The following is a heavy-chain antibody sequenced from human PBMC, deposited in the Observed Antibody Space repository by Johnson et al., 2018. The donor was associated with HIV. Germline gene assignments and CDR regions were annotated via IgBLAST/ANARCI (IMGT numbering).Heavy chain of an antibody. CDR1: GFTFSSYA. CDR2: ISYDGSNK. V-gene: IGHV3-30-3*01. J-gene: IGHJ3*02. D-gene: IGHD3-10*01. Sequence: QMQLVESGGGVVQPGRSLRLSCAASGFTFSSYAMHWVRQAPGKGLEWVAVISYDGSNKYYADSVKGRFTISRDNSKNTLYLQMKRLRAEDTAVYYCARVQLNLGNLLWFGELNTPRAFDIWGQGTMVTVSS. CDR3: ARVQLNLGNLLWFGELNTPRAFDI.